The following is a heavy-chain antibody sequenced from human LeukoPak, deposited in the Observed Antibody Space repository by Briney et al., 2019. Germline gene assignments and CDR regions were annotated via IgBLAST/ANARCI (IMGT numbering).Heavy chain of an antibody. J-gene: IGHJ4*02. V-gene: IGHV4-61*02. CDR1: GGSISSGSYY. D-gene: IGHD1-26*01. Sequence: PSETLSLTCTVSGGSISSGSYYWSWIRQPAGKGLEWIGRIYTSGSTNYNPSLKSRVTISVDTSKNQFSLKLSSVTAADTAVYYCARLQLYSGSFDYWGQGTLVTVSS. CDR3: ARLQLYSGSFDY. CDR2: IYTSGST.